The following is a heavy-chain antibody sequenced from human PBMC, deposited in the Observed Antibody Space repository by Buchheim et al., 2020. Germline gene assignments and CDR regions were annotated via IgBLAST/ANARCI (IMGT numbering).Heavy chain of an antibody. Sequence: QVQLVESGGGVVQPGRSLRLSCAASGFTFTSYAMHWVRQAPGKGQEWVALISSDGSQKYYADSVKGRFTIPRHNSIKTHYLQMNSLRAEDTALYYCARDLVVGFYYGSAPLGYWGQGTL. CDR3: ARDLVVGFYYGSAPLGY. V-gene: IGHV3-30*04. CDR1: GFTFTSYA. CDR2: ISSDGSQK. J-gene: IGHJ4*02. D-gene: IGHD3-10*01.